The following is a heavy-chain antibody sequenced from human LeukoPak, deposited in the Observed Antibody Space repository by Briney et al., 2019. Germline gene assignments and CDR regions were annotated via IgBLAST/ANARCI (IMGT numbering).Heavy chain of an antibody. Sequence: GGSLRLSCAASGFTFSSYVMHWVRQAPGKGLEWVAIISYDGSNEYYADSVKGHFTISRDNSKNTLYLQMNSLRAEDTAIYYCAKANKVLTATHIDSWGQGTLVTVSS. CDR1: GFTFSSYV. CDR3: AKANKVLTATHIDS. D-gene: IGHD1-14*01. CDR2: ISYDGSNE. J-gene: IGHJ4*02. V-gene: IGHV3-30*07.